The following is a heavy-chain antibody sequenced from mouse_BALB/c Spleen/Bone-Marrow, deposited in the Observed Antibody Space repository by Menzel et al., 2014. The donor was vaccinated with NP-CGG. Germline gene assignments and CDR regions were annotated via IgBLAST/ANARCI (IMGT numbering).Heavy chain of an antibody. CDR3: ARDIGGITLDY. CDR1: GFTFTDYY. CDR2: IRNKANGYTT. D-gene: IGHD1-1*01. V-gene: IGHV7-3*02. Sequence: DVQLVESGGGLVQPGGSLRLSCATSGFTFTDYYMNWVRQPPGKALEWLGFIRNKANGYTTEYSASVKGRFTISRDTSQTILYLQMNTLRAEDSATYYCARDIGGITLDYWGQGTTLTVSS. J-gene: IGHJ2*01.